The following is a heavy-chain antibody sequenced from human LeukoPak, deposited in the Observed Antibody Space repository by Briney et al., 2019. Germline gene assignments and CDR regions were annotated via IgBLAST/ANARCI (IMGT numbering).Heavy chain of an antibody. D-gene: IGHD5-18*01. CDR2: IIPILGIA. J-gene: IGHJ4*02. V-gene: IGHV1-69*04. CDR1: GGTFSSYA. CDR3: AREAERGYSYGYEY. Sequence: SVKVSCTASGGTFSSYAISWVRQAPGQGLEWMGRIIPILGIANYAQKFQGRVTITADESTSTAYMELSSLRSEDTAVYYCAREAERGYSYGYEYWGQGTLVTVSS.